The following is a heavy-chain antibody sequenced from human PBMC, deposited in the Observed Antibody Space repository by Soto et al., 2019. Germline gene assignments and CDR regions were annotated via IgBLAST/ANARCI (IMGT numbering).Heavy chain of an antibody. J-gene: IGHJ4*02. CDR2: FDPEDGET. D-gene: IGHD6-19*01. Sequence: ASVKVSCKVSGYTPTELSMHWVRQAPGKGLEWMGGFDPEDGETIYAQKFQGRVTMTEDTSTDTAYMELSSLRSEDTAVYYCATDGGHLEQWLVFDYWGQGTLVTVSS. CDR3: ATDGGHLEQWLVFDY. CDR1: GYTPTELS. V-gene: IGHV1-24*01.